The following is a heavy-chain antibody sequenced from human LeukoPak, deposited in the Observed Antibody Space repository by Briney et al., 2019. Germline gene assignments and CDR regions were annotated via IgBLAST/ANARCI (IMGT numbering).Heavy chain of an antibody. CDR1: GCSVSSSGYY. CDR3: ARSVSGGKNGNFDY. Sequence: SETLSLICAVSGCSVSSSGYYWSWIRQPPGKGLEWIGNTYYGGSTNYNPSLQSRIAISLDTSKNQVSLRLSSVTAADTAVYYCARSVSGGKNGNFDYWGQGTLVTVSS. CDR2: TYYGGST. J-gene: IGHJ4*02. D-gene: IGHD4-23*01. V-gene: IGHV4-61*08.